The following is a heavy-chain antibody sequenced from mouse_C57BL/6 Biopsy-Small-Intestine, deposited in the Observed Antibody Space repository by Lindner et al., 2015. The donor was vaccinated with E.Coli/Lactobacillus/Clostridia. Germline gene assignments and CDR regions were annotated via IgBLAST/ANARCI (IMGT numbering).Heavy chain of an antibody. CDR1: VYTFTSYT. CDR3: TRDFYFDY. Sequence: VQLQESGAELARPGASVKMSCKASVYTFTSYTMHRIKQRPGQGLEWIGYINPSSGYTDYNQKFKAKATLTADKSSRIAYMQLSSLTSEDSAVYYCTRDFYFDYWGQGTTLTVSS. J-gene: IGHJ2*01. CDR2: INPSSGYT. V-gene: IGHV1-4*01.